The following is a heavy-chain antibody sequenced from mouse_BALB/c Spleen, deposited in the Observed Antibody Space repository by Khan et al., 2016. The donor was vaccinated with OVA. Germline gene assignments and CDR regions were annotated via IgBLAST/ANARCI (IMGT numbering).Heavy chain of an antibody. CDR1: GYSFTLYY. Sequence: VQLKQSGPDLVKPGASVKISCKASGYSFTLYYMTWVKQSHGKSLEWIGRVNPNTGGSDYNQEFKGKAILTVDKSSNTAYMELHSLTSEDSAVYYCARASVFFAYWGQGTLVTVSA. J-gene: IGHJ3*01. V-gene: IGHV1-26*01. CDR2: VNPNTGGS. CDR3: ARASVFFAY.